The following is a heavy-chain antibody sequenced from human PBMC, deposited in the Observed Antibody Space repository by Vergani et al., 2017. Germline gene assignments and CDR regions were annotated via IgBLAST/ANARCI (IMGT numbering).Heavy chain of an antibody. J-gene: IGHJ4*02. CDR1: GYTFTSYG. CDR2: INTDNGYT. D-gene: IGHD3-22*01. V-gene: IGHV1-18*01. Sequence: QVQLVQSGAEVKKPGASVKVSCKASGYTFTSYGISWVRQAPGQGLEWMGWINTDNGYTKYAQKFQGRVTMTTDTSTSTAYMELRSLRSDDTAVYYCARVFHYYDTSGYPSMHYYFDYWGQGTLFTVSS. CDR3: ARVFHYYDTSGYPSMHYYFDY.